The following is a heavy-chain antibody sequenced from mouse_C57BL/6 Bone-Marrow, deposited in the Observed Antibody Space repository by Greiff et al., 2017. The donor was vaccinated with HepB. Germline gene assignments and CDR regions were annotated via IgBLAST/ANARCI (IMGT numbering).Heavy chain of an antibody. D-gene: IGHD2-5*01. J-gene: IGHJ2*01. Sequence: QVQLQQSGAELVKPGASVKLSCKASGYTFTSYWMHWVKQRPGQGLEWIGMIHPNSGSTNYHEKFKSKATLTVDKSSSTDYMQLSSLTSEDSAVYYCVVMGRRNYFEDWGKGTTLTVST. CDR1: GYTFTSYW. CDR2: IHPNSGST. CDR3: VVMGRRNYFED. V-gene: IGHV1-64*01.